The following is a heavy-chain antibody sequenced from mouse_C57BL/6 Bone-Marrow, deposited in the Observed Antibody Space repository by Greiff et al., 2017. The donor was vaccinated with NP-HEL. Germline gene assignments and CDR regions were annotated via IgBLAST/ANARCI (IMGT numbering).Heavy chain of an antibody. V-gene: IGHV1-69*01. CDR3: AREYDGYYGKYFDV. CDR1: GYTFTSYW. Sequence: QVQLKQPGAELVMPGASVKLSCKASGYTFTSYWMHWVKQRPGQGLEWIGEIDPSDSYTNYNQKFKGKSTLTVDKSSSTAYMQLSSLTSEDSAVYYCAREYDGYYGKYFDVWGTGTTVTVSS. J-gene: IGHJ1*03. D-gene: IGHD2-3*01. CDR2: IDPSDSYT.